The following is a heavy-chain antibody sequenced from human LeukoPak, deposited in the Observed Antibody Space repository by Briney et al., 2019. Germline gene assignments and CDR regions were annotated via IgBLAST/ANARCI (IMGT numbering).Heavy chain of an antibody. V-gene: IGHV3-7*01. CDR1: GFTFSSYW. D-gene: IGHD3-22*01. CDR2: IKQDGSEK. J-gene: IGHJ4*02. Sequence: GGSLRLSCAASGFTFSSYWMSWVRQAPGKGLEWVANIKQDGSEKYYVDSVKGRFTISRDNAKNSLYLQMNSLRAEDTAVYYCARGGYGNYYDSSGYDDWGQGTLVTVSS. CDR3: ARGGYGNYYDSSGYDD.